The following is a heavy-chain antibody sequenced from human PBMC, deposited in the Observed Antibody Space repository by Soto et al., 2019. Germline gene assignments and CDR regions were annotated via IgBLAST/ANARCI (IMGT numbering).Heavy chain of an antibody. CDR3: ARDDSSGGSCYGWFDP. D-gene: IGHD2-15*01. J-gene: IGHJ5*02. Sequence: ASVKVSCKASGYTFTSYGISWVRQAPGQVLEWMGLISAYNGNTNYAQKLQGRVTMTTDTSTSTAYMELRSLRSDDTAVYYCARDDSSGGSCYGWFDPGGQGTLVTASS. CDR2: ISAYNGNT. CDR1: GYTFTSYG. V-gene: IGHV1-18*01.